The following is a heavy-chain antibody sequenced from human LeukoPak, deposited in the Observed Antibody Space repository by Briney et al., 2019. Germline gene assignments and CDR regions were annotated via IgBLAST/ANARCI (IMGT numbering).Heavy chain of an antibody. J-gene: IGHJ4*02. D-gene: IGHD3-3*01. Sequence: GGSLRLSCAGSGFTFSTYSIHWVRQAPGKGLEWVSCISSWSSYTYYADSVKGRFTISRDNAKSSLYLQMNSLGAEDTAVYYCARGGLTITMFGVPIIRNFDYWGQGTLVTVSS. V-gene: IGHV3-21*01. CDR1: GFTFSTYS. CDR2: ISSWSSYT. CDR3: ARGGLTITMFGVPIIRNFDY.